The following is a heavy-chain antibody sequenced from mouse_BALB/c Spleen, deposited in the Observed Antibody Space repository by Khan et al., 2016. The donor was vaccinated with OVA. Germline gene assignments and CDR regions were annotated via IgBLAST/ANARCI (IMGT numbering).Heavy chain of an antibody. CDR3: TRSGYASPFAY. CDR1: GYTFSRYY. Sequence: QVQLQQPGAELVKPGASVQLSCKASGYTFSRYYLYWVMLRPGQGLEWIGGINPSGGGAHFTEKFKTQATLTVDKSPSTAYMEFSSLTSEDSAVYFCTRSGYASPFAYWGQGTLVTVSA. J-gene: IGHJ3*01. CDR2: INPSGGGA. V-gene: IGHV1S81*02. D-gene: IGHD6-1*01.